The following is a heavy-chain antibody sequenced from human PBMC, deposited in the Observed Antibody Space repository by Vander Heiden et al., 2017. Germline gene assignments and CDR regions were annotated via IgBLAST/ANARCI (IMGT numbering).Heavy chain of an antibody. CDR3: VGNYYDSRGYYFIDS. CDR2: IYTGGST. CDR1: GGSMGNYY. J-gene: IGHJ4*02. V-gene: IGHV4-4*07. D-gene: IGHD3-22*01. Sequence: QVQLQESGPGLVRPSETLSLTCAVSGGSMGNYYWTWLRQPAGKALEWLGRIYTGGSTNYNPSLKSRVTMSVATSKNQFSLKLTSVTAADTAVYYCVGNYYDSRGYYFIDSWGQGTMVTVS.